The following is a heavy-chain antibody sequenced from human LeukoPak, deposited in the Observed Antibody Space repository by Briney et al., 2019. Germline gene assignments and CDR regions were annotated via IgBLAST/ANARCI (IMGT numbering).Heavy chain of an antibody. CDR1: GYTFTSYA. Sequence: ASVKVSCKASGYTFTSYAMHWVRQAPGQRLEWMGWINAGNGNTKYSQKFQGRVTITRDTSASTAYMELSSLRSEDTAVYYCARVFNPITMVRVRPTTDYWGQGTLVTVSS. D-gene: IGHD3-10*01. CDR3: ARVFNPITMVRVRPTTDY. CDR2: INAGNGNT. V-gene: IGHV1-3*01. J-gene: IGHJ4*02.